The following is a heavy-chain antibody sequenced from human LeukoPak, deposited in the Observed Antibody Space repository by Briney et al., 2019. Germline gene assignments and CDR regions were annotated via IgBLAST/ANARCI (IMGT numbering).Heavy chain of an antibody. D-gene: IGHD3-10*01. CDR2: INHSGST. CDR3: ARLRRGAYNYYYYYYMDV. J-gene: IGHJ6*03. Sequence: SETLSLTCAVYGGSFSGYYWSWIRQPPGKGLEWIGEINHSGSTNYNPSLKSRVTISVDTSKNQFSLKLSSVTAADTAVYYCARLRRGAYNYYYYYYMDVWGKGTTVTVSS. CDR1: GGSFSGYY. V-gene: IGHV4-34*01.